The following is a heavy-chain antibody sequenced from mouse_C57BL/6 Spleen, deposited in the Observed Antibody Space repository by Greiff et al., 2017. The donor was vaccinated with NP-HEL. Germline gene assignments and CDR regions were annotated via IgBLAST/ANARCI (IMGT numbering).Heavy chain of an antibody. CDR2: IRLKSDNYAT. CDR3: APGGYGVY. Sequence: EVMLVESGGGLVQPGGSMKLSCVASGFTFSNYWMNWVRQSPEKGLEWVAQIRLKSDNYATHYAESVKGRFTISRDDSKSSVYLQMNNLRAEDTGIYYCAPGGYGVYWGQGTSVTVSS. CDR1: GFTFSNYW. D-gene: IGHD1-1*02. J-gene: IGHJ4*01. V-gene: IGHV6-3*01.